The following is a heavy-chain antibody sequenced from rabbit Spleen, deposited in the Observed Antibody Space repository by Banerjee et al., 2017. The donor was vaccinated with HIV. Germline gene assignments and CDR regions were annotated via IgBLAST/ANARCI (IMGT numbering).Heavy chain of an antibody. CDR3: ARRDNSYAYFNL. J-gene: IGHJ4*01. D-gene: IGHD6-1*01. CDR2: IYTGSSGST. CDR1: GFSFSSGYY. V-gene: IGHV1S45*01. Sequence: QEQLEESGGDLVKPEGSLTLTCTASGFSFSSGYYMCWVRQAPGKGLEWIGCIYTGSSGSTYYASWAKGRFTISKTSSSTVTLQMTSLTAADTATYFCARRDNSYAYFNLWGQGTLVTVS.